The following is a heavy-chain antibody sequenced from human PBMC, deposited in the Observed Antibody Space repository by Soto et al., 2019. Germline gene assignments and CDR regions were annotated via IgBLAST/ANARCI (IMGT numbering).Heavy chain of an antibody. V-gene: IGHV4-30-4*01. D-gene: IGHD3-22*01. CDR3: ARRITMIVENNWFDP. CDR2: IYYSGST. Sequence: PSETLSLTCTVSGGSISSGDYYWSWIRQPPGKGLEWIGYIYYSGSTYYNPSLKSRVTISVDTSKNQFSLKLSSVTAADTAVYYCARRITMIVENNWFDPWGQGTLVTVSS. CDR1: GGSISSGDYY. J-gene: IGHJ5*02.